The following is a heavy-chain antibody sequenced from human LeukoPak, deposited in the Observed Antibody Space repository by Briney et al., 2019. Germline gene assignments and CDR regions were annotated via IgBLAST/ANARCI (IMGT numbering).Heavy chain of an antibody. CDR2: IYGDSDT. CDR3: ARELSYGPRAGDY. D-gene: IGHD1-7*01. J-gene: IGHJ4*02. CDR1: GYIFTDYW. Sequence: GESLKISCKASGYIFTDYWIGWVRQMPGKGLEWMGIIYGDSDTRYSPSFQGQVTTSADTSINTAYLEWSSLKASDSAMYYCARELSYGPRAGDYWGQGTLVTVSS. V-gene: IGHV5-51*01.